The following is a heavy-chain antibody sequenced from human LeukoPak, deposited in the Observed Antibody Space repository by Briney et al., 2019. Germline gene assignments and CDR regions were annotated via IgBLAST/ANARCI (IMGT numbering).Heavy chain of an antibody. Sequence: PSETLSLTCTVSGGCISSYYWSWIRQPPGKGLEWVGYIYTSGSTNYNPSLKSRVTISVDTSKNQFSLKLSSVTAADTAVYYCAKLGGHYDILTGYYETNWYFDLWGRGTLVTVSS. CDR2: IYTSGST. CDR3: AKLGGHYDILTGYYETNWYFDL. J-gene: IGHJ2*01. D-gene: IGHD3-9*01. V-gene: IGHV4-4*09. CDR1: GGCISSYY.